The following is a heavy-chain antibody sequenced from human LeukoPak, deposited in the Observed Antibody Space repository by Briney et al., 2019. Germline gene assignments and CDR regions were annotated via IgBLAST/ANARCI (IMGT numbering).Heavy chain of an antibody. J-gene: IGHJ4*02. Sequence: SETLSLTCTVSGDSISSSSYYWGWIRQPPGKGLEWIGSIYYSGSTYYNPSLKSRVTISVDTSKNQSSLKLSSVPAADTAVYYCARGAVAGLAYYFDYWGQGTLVTVPS. CDR1: GDSISSSSYY. CDR3: ARGAVAGLAYYFDY. V-gene: IGHV4-39*07. CDR2: IYYSGST. D-gene: IGHD6-19*01.